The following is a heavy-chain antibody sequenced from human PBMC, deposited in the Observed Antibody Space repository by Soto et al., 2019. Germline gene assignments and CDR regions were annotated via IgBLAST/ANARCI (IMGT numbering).Heavy chain of an antibody. CDR3: TTRGGGSYSYYFDY. Sequence: SETLSLTCTVSSGSIFSSNYYWGWIRQPPGKGLEWIGSIHYSGITYYNPSLESRVTISVDTSKNQFSLKLRSVTAADTAVYYCTTRGGGSYSYYFDYWGQGTLVTVSS. D-gene: IGHD1-26*01. CDR2: IHYSGIT. V-gene: IGHV4-39*01. J-gene: IGHJ4*01. CDR1: SGSIFSSNYY.